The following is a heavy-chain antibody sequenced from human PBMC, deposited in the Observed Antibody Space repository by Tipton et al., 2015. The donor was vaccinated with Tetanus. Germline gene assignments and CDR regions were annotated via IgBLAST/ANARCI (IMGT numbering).Heavy chain of an antibody. J-gene: IGHJ4*02. D-gene: IGHD6-25*01. CDR3: ASGSTLDY. Sequence: SLRLSCAASGFTFGSYAMNWVRQAPGKGLEWISYIGSSSQTIYYADSVKGRFTISRDNAKSSLYLQMNTLRADDTAVYYCASGSTLDYWGQGTVVTVSS. CDR2: IGSSSQTI. CDR1: GFTFGSYA. V-gene: IGHV3-48*01.